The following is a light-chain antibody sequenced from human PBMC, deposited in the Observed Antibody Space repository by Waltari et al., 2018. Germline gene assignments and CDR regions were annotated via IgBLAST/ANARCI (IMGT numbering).Light chain of an antibody. CDR1: SLRSYY. J-gene: IGLJ2*01. CDR3: HSRDASGVGGS. Sequence: SSELPQDPAVSVAMGQTVRITCQGYSLRSYYASWYQQRPGQAPRLVIFDENNRPSGVPDRFSGSNSDNTASLTITGAQAEDEASYYCHSRDASGVGGSFGGGTKLTVL. V-gene: IGLV3-19*01. CDR2: DEN.